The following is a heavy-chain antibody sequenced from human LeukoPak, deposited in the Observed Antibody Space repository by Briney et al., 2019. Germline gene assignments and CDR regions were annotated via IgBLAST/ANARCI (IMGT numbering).Heavy chain of an antibody. CDR1: GGSISSYY. V-gene: IGHV4-59*08. J-gene: IGHJ3*02. Sequence: SETLSLTCTVSGGSISSYYWSWIRQPPGKGLEWIGYIYYSGSTNYNPSLKSRVTISVDTSKNQFSLKLSSVTAADTAVYYCAGIDGNAFDIWGQGTMVTVSS. CDR3: AGIDGNAFDI. CDR2: IYYSGST.